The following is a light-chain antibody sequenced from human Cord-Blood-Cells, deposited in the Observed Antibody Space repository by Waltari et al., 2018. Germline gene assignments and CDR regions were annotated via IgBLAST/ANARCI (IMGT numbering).Light chain of an antibody. J-gene: IGKJ4*01. CDR1: QSISSW. CDR2: DAS. CDR3: QQYNSFT. Sequence: DIQMTQSPSTLSASVGDRVTITCRASQSISSWLAWYQQKPGKATKLLIYDASSLESGVPSRFSGSGSGTEFTLTISSLQPDDFATYYCQQYNSFTFGGGTKVEIK. V-gene: IGKV1-5*01.